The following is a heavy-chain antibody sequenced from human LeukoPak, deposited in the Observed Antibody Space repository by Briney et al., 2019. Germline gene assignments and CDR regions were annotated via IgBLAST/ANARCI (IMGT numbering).Heavy chain of an antibody. CDR2: ISYSGDT. CDR1: GASISSHH. J-gene: IGHJ4*02. CDR3: ARLTDDVVVPSITYHYFDS. Sequence: SETLSLTCTVSGASISSHHWSWIRQPPGKGLEYIAYISYSGDTNYNPSLKSRVTISIDTSKNRLSLRLSSVTAADTAVYYCARLTDDVVVPSITYHYFDSWGQGTRVTVSS. D-gene: IGHD2-2*01. V-gene: IGHV4-59*08.